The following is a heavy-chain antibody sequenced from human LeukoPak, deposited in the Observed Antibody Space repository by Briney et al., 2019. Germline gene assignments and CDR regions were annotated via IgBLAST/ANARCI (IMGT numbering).Heavy chain of an antibody. Sequence: GGSLRLSCAASGFTVSSNYMNWVRQAPGKGLEWVSVIYSDGSTYYADSVKGRFTISRDNSKNTLYLQMNSPRAEDTAVYYCARGSDSSSQYYFDYWGQGTLVTVSS. V-gene: IGHV3-53*01. D-gene: IGHD6-13*01. CDR1: GFTVSSNY. J-gene: IGHJ4*02. CDR3: ARGSDSSSQYYFDY. CDR2: IYSDGST.